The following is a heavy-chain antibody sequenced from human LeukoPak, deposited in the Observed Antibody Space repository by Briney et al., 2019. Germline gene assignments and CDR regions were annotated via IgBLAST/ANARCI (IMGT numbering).Heavy chain of an antibody. J-gene: IGHJ6*03. CDR2: RNPNSGNT. Sequence: ASVKVSCKASGYTFTSYDINWGRQATGQGLEWMGWRNPNSGNTGYAQKFQGRVTITRNTSISTAYMELSSLRSEDTAVYYCARGYSGNWGYYYYYMDVWGKATTVTVSS. D-gene: IGHD1-26*01. V-gene: IGHV1-8*03. CDR3: ARGYSGNWGYYYYYMDV. CDR1: GYTFTSYD.